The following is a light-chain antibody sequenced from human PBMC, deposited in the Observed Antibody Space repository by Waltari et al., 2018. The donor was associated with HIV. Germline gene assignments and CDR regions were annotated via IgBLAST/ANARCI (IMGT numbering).Light chain of an antibody. CDR2: SNN. Sequence: QSVLTQPPSASGTPGQRVTLSCSGSSSNIGSNTVTWYQPLPGTAPKLLIYSNNQLPSGVPDRLSGSKSGTSASLAISGLQSEDEANYYCAAWDDSLIGPVFGGGTKLTVL. J-gene: IGLJ3*02. CDR3: AAWDDSLIGPV. V-gene: IGLV1-44*01. CDR1: SSNIGSNT.